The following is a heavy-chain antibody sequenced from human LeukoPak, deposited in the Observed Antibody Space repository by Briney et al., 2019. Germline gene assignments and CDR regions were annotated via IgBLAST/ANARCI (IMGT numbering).Heavy chain of an antibody. CDR2: ISYDGSNK. V-gene: IGHV3-30*18. CDR1: GLTFSSYG. CDR3: AKDQIAAAFDI. D-gene: IGHD6-13*01. J-gene: IGHJ3*02. Sequence: GGSLRLSCAASGLTFSSYGMHWVRQAPGKGLEWVAVISYDGSNKYYADSVKGRFTISRDNSKNALYLQMNSLRAEDTAVYYCAKDQIAAAFDIWGQGTMVTVSS.